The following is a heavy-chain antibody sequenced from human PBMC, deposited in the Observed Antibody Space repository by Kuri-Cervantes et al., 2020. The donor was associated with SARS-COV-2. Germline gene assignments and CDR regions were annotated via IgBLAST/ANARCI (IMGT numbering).Heavy chain of an antibody. D-gene: IGHD3-10*01. J-gene: IGHJ4*02. CDR2: IIPIFGIA. CDR1: GGTFSSYA. V-gene: IGHV1-69*04. Sequence: SVKVSCKASGGTFSSYAISWVRQAPGQGLEWMGRIIPIFGIANYAQKFQGRVTITADKSTSTAYMELSSQRSEDTAVYYCAKDPGFRELLYYFDYWGQGTLVTVSS. CDR3: AKDPGFRELLYYFDY.